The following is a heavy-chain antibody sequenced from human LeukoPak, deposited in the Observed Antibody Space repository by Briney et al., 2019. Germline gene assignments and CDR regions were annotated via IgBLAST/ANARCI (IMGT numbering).Heavy chain of an antibody. Sequence: GGSLRLSCAASGFTFSSYGMHWVRQAPGKGLEWVSVIYSGSITYYADYVKGRFTISRDNSKNTLYLQMNSLRAEDTAVYYCARAGVATITLGYWGQGTLVTVSS. D-gene: IGHD5-12*01. V-gene: IGHV3-NL1*01. CDR2: IYSGSIT. CDR1: GFTFSSYG. J-gene: IGHJ4*02. CDR3: ARAGVATITLGY.